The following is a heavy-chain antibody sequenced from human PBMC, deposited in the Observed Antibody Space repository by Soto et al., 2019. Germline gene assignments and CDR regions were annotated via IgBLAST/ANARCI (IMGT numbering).Heavy chain of an antibody. D-gene: IGHD2-2*01. J-gene: IGHJ4*02. Sequence: QLQLQESGSGLVKPSQTLSLTCAVSGGSISSGGYSWSWIRQPPGKALEWIGYIYHSGSTYYTPSLKSRVTKSVDRSKNQFSLKLSSVTAADTAVYYCARAHWIGTSCPLDYWGQGTLVAVSS. CDR1: GGSISSGGYS. CDR2: IYHSGST. V-gene: IGHV4-30-2*01. CDR3: ARAHWIGTSCPLDY.